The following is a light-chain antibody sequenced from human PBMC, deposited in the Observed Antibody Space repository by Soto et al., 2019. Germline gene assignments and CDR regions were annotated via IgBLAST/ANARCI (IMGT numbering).Light chain of an antibody. CDR2: GNS. J-gene: IGLJ2*01. V-gene: IGLV1-40*01. CDR3: QSYDSSLSVV. CDR1: SSNIGAGYD. Sequence: QSVLTQPPSVSGAPGQRVTISCTGSSSNIGAGYDVHWYQQLPGTAPKRLIYGNSNRPSGVPDRFSGSKSGTSASLAITGLQAEDEADYYCQSYDSSLSVVFGGGTKGTVL.